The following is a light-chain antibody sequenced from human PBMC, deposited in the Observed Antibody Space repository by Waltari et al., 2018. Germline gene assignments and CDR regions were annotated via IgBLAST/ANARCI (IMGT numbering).Light chain of an antibody. CDR1: QSIRNY. J-gene: IGKJ3*01. CDR2: ATS. V-gene: IGKV1-39*02. CDR3: QRYGSSPLVS. Sequence: DIQMAQSPSSLSASVGDRVTITCRASQSIRNYLNWYQKKPGKAPKLLISATSSLQSGVPSRFSGSGSGTEFTLTISSVEPEDFAVYYCQRYGSSPLVSFGPGTKVDIK.